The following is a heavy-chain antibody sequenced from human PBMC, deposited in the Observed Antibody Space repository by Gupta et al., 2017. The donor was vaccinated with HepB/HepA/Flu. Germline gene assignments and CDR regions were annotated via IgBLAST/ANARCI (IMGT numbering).Heavy chain of an antibody. CDR2: IYYSGST. V-gene: IGHV4-59*01. J-gene: IGHJ5*02. CDR1: GGSISSYY. D-gene: IGHD3-9*01. CDR3: ARDGGYFDWLSDPRYNWFDP. Sequence: QVQLQESGPGLVKPSETLSLTCTVSGGSISSYYWSWIRQPPGKGLEWIGYIYYSGSTNYNPSLKSRVTISVDTSKNQFSLKLSSVTAADTAVYYCARDGGYFDWLSDPRYNWFDPWGQGTLVTVSS.